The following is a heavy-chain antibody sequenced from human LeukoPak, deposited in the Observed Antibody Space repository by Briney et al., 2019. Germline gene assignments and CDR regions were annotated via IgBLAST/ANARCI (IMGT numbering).Heavy chain of an antibody. V-gene: IGHV1-46*01. D-gene: IGHD1-26*01. CDR2: INPSGGST. J-gene: IGHJ3*02. CDR3: ARYNVGANGLDT. CDR1: GYTFTGYY. Sequence: ASVKVSCKASGYTFTGYYMHWVRQAPGQGLEWMGIINPSGGSTSYAQKFQGRVTMTRDTSTSTVYMELSSLRSEDTAVYYCARYNVGANGLDTWGQGTMVTVSS.